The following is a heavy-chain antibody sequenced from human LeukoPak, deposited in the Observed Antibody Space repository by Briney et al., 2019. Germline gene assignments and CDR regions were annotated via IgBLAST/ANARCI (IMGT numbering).Heavy chain of an antibody. CDR2: IIPIFGTA. V-gene: IGHV1-69*13. CDR3: ARDYSGGYGDYDWFDP. Sequence: ASVKVSCKASGGTFSSYAISWVRQAPGQGLEWMGGIIPIFGTANYAQKFQGRVTITADESTSTAYMELSSLRSDDTAVYYCARDYSGGYGDYDWFDPWGQGTLVTVSS. J-gene: IGHJ5*02. D-gene: IGHD4-17*01. CDR1: GGTFSSYA.